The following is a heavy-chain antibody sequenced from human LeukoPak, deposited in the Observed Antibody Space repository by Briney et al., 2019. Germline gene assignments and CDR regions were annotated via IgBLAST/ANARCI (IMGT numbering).Heavy chain of an antibody. D-gene: IGHD6-13*01. Sequence: GGSLRLSCAASGFTFSNYWMHWVRQAPGKGLEWVANIKHDGTTKYYVSSVKGRFHISRDNAKNSLYLQMNSLRAEDTAVYYCARERIGAGNLWGQGTLVTVSS. J-gene: IGHJ4*02. CDR3: ARERIGAGNL. CDR1: GFTFSNYW. V-gene: IGHV3-7*04. CDR2: IKHDGTTK.